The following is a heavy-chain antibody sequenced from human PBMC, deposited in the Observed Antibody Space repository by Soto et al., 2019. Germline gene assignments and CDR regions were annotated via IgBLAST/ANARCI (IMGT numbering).Heavy chain of an antibody. CDR3: ATPRWTSCSVASSYFD. Sequence: GGSLRLAWVASGFPFSNYAMSWVRQAPGQGLEWVSIISGSGGSTYYADSVKGRFTISRDNSKNTLYLQMNNLRAEDTAVYFCATPRWTSCSVASSYFD. V-gene: IGHV3-23*01. D-gene: IGHD2-15*01. J-gene: IGHJ4*01. CDR2: ISGSGGST. CDR1: GFPFSNYA.